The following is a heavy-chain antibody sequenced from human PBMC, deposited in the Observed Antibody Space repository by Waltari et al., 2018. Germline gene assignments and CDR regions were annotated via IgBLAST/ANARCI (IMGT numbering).Heavy chain of an antibody. CDR1: GGTFSSYA. Sequence: QVQLVQSGAEVKKPGSSVKVSCKASGGTFSSYAISWVRQAPGQGLEWMGGIIPIFGTANYAQKFQGRVTITTDESTSTAYMELSSLRSEDTAVYYCARAASCGGDCFGGYYFDYWGQGTLVTVSS. CDR2: IIPIFGTA. CDR3: ARAASCGGDCFGGYYFDY. D-gene: IGHD2-21*01. J-gene: IGHJ4*02. V-gene: IGHV1-69*05.